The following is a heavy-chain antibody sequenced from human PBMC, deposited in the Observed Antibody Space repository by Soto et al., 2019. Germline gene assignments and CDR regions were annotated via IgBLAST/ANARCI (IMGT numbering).Heavy chain of an antibody. CDR3: ARDGDIQGGPPPKNYAMDV. CDR1: GFTFRNFG. D-gene: IGHD5-12*01. J-gene: IGHJ6*02. CDR2: IWYDGSNK. V-gene: IGHV3-33*08. Sequence: QVRLVESGGGVVQPGRSLRLSCSASGFTFRNFGFHWVRQAPGKGLEWVALIWYDGSNKYYAESQKGRVSISRDNSKNTLYLEMKSLRFEDTAVYYCARDGDIQGGPPPKNYAMDVWGQGTTVTVSS.